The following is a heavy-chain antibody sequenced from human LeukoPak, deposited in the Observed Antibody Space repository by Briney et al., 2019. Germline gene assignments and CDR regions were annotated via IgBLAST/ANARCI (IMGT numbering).Heavy chain of an antibody. V-gene: IGHV3-74*01. CDR2: INSDGSST. Sequence: PGGSLRLSCAASGFTFSGYWMYWVRQAPGKGLVWASLINSDGSSTNYADSVKGRFTISRDNAKNTLYLQVSSLRADDTAVYYCARHLGTSSDHWGQGTLVTVSS. D-gene: IGHD7-27*01. CDR3: ARHLGTSSDH. J-gene: IGHJ4*02. CDR1: GFTFSGYW.